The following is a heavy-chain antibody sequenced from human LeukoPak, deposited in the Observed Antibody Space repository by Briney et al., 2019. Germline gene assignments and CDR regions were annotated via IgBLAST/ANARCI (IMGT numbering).Heavy chain of an antibody. Sequence: ASVKLCFSTAASSFTDYYMHWERQPPGQGLGRMGWTNPYSGGTNTSQKFPGRVTLTRDTSITTVYMEVSWLTSDDTAIYYCARADRLDGGSYLMGPWGQGTLVTVSS. V-gene: IGHV1-2*02. CDR1: ASSFTDYY. J-gene: IGHJ5*02. CDR3: ARADRLDGGSYLMGP. CDR2: TNPYSGGT. D-gene: IGHD3-16*01.